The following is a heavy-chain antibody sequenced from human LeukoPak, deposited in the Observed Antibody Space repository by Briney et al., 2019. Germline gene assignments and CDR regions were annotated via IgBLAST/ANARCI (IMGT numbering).Heavy chain of an antibody. CDR3: AKEDASREFDY. CDR2: ISYDGTNK. D-gene: IGHD3-10*01. Sequence: GGPLRLSCAASGFTLSSHGMHWVRQAPGKGLEWVAVISYDGTNKYYADSVKGRFTISRDNSKNTLYLQMNSLRAEDTAVYYCAKEDASREFDYWGQGTLVTVSS. J-gene: IGHJ4*02. CDR1: GFTLSSHG. V-gene: IGHV3-30-3*02.